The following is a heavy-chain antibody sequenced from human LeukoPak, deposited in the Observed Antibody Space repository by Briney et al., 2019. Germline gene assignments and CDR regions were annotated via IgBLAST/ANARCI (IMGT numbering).Heavy chain of an antibody. CDR1: GGTFSSYA. CDR2: IIPILGIA. Sequence: SVKVSCKASGGTFSSYAISWVRQAPGQGLEWMGRIIPILGIANYAQKFQGRVTITADKSTSTAYMELSSLRSEDTAVYYCATADCSGGSCYSGTGIWFDPWGQGTLVTVSS. J-gene: IGHJ5*02. CDR3: ATADCSGGSCYSGTGIWFDP. D-gene: IGHD2-15*01. V-gene: IGHV1-69*04.